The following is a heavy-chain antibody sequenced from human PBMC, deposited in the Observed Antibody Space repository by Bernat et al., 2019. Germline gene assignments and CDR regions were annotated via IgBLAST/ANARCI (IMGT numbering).Heavy chain of an antibody. V-gene: IGHV3-53*01. D-gene: IGHD2-2*02. CDR3: ARSGQDCSSTSCYIDY. CDR1: GFTVSSNY. Sequence: EVQLVESGGGLIQPGGSLRLSCAASGFTVSSNYMSWVRQAPGKGLEWVSVIYSGGSTYYADSVKGRFTISRDNSKNTLYLQMGSLRAEDMAVYYCARSGQDCSSTSCYIDYWGQGILVTVSS. J-gene: IGHJ4*02. CDR2: IYSGGST.